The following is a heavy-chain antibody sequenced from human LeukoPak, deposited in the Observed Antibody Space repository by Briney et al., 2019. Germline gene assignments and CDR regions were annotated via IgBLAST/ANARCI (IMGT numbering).Heavy chain of an antibody. Sequence: GSLRLSCAASGFTFSSYAMSWVRQPPGKGLEWIGEINHSGSTNYNPSLKSRVTISVDTSKNQFSLKLSSVTAADTAVYYCARGKYSSSWYLHYYYFDYWGQGTLVTVSS. CDR2: INHSGST. CDR3: ARGKYSSSWYLHYYYFDY. J-gene: IGHJ4*02. V-gene: IGHV4-34*01. D-gene: IGHD6-13*01. CDR1: GFTFSSYA.